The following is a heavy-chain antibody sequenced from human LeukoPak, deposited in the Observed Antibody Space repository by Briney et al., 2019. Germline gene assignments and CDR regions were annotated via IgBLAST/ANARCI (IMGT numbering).Heavy chain of an antibody. CDR2: INPNSGGT. Sequence: SVKVSCKASGYTFTGYYMHWVRQAPGQGLEWMGWINPNSGGTNYAQKFQGRVTMTRDTSISTAYMELSRLRSDDTAVYYCARATPAYYDFWSAAYWGQGTLVTVSS. J-gene: IGHJ4*02. CDR1: GYTFTGYY. CDR3: ARATPAYYDFWSAAY. D-gene: IGHD3-3*01. V-gene: IGHV1-2*02.